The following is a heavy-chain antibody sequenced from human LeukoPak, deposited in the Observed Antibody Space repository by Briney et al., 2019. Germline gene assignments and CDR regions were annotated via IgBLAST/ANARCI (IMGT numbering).Heavy chain of an antibody. D-gene: IGHD2-21*02. Sequence: ASVKVFCKASGYTFTSYDINWVRQATGQGLEWMGWMNPNSGNTGYAQKFQGRVTMTKNTSISTAYMELSSLKSEDTAVYYCARSSGDPHNWFDPWGQGTLVTVSS. CDR3: ARSSGDPHNWFDP. CDR2: MNPNSGNT. J-gene: IGHJ5*02. V-gene: IGHV1-8*01. CDR1: GYTFTSYD.